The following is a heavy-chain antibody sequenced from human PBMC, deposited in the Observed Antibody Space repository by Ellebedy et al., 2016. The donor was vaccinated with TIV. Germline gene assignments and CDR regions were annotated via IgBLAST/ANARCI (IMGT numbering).Heavy chain of an antibody. D-gene: IGHD3-10*01. CDR3: VLEGSEFGFDY. CDR2: IKQDGSEK. V-gene: IGHV3-7*01. CDR1: GFTFSSYW. Sequence: GESLKISCAASGFTFSSYWMSWVRQAPGKGLEWVANIKQDGSEKYYVDSVKGRFTISRDNAKNSLYLQMNSLRDEDTAVYYCVLEGSEFGFDYWGQGTLVTVSS. J-gene: IGHJ4*02.